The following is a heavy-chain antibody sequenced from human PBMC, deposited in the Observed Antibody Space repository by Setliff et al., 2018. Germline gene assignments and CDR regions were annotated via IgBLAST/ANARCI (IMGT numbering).Heavy chain of an antibody. V-gene: IGHV4-39*01. CDR2: INDSGST. J-gene: IGHJ6*03. Sequence: SETLSLTCSVSGGSIRGSSYFWGWIRQPPGEGLEWIGNINDSGSTYYNPSLKSRVTISVDRSKNQVFLRMTSVTAADTSFYYCARMGTDYIMTRVNSYQYYFYMDVWGKGTTVTAP. CDR3: ARMGTDYIMTRVNSYQYYFYMDV. CDR1: GGSIRGSSYF. D-gene: IGHD5-18*01.